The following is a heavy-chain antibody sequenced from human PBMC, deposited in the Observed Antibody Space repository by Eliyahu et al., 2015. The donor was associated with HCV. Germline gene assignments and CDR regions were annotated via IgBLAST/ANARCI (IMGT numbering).Heavy chain of an antibody. V-gene: IGHV3-7*01. J-gene: IGHJ6*02. CDR2: IKEDGSET. CDR3: ARDHVVHGEAHFPMDV. Sequence: EWVANIKEDGSETYXVDSVKGRFTISRDXGKNSLFLQMSSLRVEDTAVYYCARDHVVHGEAHFPMDVWGQGTTVTVSS. D-gene: IGHD4-17*01.